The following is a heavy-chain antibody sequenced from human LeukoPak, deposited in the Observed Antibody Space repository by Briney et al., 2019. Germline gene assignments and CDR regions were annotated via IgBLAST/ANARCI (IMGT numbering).Heavy chain of an antibody. J-gene: IGHJ3*02. CDR3: AKDRSTYYYDSSGYYPDAFDI. Sequence: GGSLRLSCAASGFTFRTYGMHWVRQAPGKGLERVGVISYDGSNKYYADSVKGRFTISRDNAKNTLYLQMNSLRAEDTAVYHCAKDRSTYYYDSSGYYPDAFDIWGQGTMVTVSS. CDR1: GFTFRTYG. D-gene: IGHD3-22*01. V-gene: IGHV3-30*18. CDR2: ISYDGSNK.